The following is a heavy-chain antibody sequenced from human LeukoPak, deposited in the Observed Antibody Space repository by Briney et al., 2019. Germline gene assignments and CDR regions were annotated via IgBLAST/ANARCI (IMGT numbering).Heavy chain of an antibody. CDR3: ARDRYSGFPMDAFDI. V-gene: IGHV3-11*01. D-gene: IGHD5-12*01. CDR1: GFTFSDYY. Sequence: GGSLRLSCAASGFTFSDYYMSWIRQAPGKGLEWVSYISSSGSTIYYADSVKGRFTISRDNAKNSLYLQMNSLRAEDTAVYYCARDRYSGFPMDAFDIWGQGTMVTVSS. J-gene: IGHJ3*02. CDR2: ISSSGSTI.